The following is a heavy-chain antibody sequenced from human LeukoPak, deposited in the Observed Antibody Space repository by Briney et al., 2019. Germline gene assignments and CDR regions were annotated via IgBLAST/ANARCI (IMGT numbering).Heavy chain of an antibody. J-gene: IGHJ5*02. Sequence: GGSLRLSCAASGFTFSRYWIHWVRQAPGKGLEWVSRINPDGSTTTYADSVKGRFTISRDNARNTLYLQMNSLRAEDTAMYYCARVLSGSWDWFDPWGQGTLVTVSS. D-gene: IGHD3-22*01. CDR3: ARVLSGSWDWFDP. V-gene: IGHV3-74*01. CDR1: GFTFSRYW. CDR2: INPDGSTT.